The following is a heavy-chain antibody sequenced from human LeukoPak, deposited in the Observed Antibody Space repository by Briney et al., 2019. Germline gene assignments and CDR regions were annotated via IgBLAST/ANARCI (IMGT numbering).Heavy chain of an antibody. Sequence: PGGSLRLSCAASGFSFSCYSMNWVRQAPGKGLEWVSSISSGSKYIYNADSVKGRFTISRDNAKNSLYLQMNSLRVEDTAVFYCARALSYSYGSMDFWGQGTLVIVSS. J-gene: IGHJ4*02. V-gene: IGHV3-21*01. D-gene: IGHD5-18*01. CDR1: GFSFSCYS. CDR3: ARALSYSYGSMDF. CDR2: ISSGSKYI.